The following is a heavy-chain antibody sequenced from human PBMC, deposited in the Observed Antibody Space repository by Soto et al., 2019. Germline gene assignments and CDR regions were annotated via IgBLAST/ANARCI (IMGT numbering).Heavy chain of an antibody. Sequence: GRSLRLSCVASGFTFSRHGLHWVRQAPGKEQEREAVISYDGSNKYYTDSVKGRFTISRDQSKNTLYLQMNSLRAEDTAVYHCAKGFRPTKYYYYMDVWGKGTTVTVSS. J-gene: IGHJ6*03. CDR2: ISYDGSNK. V-gene: IGHV3-30*18. CDR3: AKGFRPTKYYYYMDV. CDR1: GFTFSRHG.